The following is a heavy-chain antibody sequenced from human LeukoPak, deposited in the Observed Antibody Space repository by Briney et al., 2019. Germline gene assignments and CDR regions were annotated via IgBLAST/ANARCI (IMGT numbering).Heavy chain of an antibody. D-gene: IGHD3-10*01. CDR3: ALEGYYGSGSYYPWGYYYYYGMDV. Sequence: GGSLRLSCAASGFIFSNHAMSWVRQAPGKGLEWVSAITGSGGSTYYADSVKGRFTISRDNSKNTLYLQMNSLRAEDTAVYYCALEGYYGSGSYYPWGYYYYYGMDVWGQGTTVTVSS. V-gene: IGHV3-23*01. J-gene: IGHJ6*02. CDR1: GFIFSNHA. CDR2: ITGSGGST.